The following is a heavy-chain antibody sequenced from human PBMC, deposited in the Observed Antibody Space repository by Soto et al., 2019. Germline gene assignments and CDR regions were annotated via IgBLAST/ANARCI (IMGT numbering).Heavy chain of an antibody. V-gene: IGHV4-4*07. CDR2: IYTSETT. D-gene: IGHD4-17*01. J-gene: IGHJ4*02. CDR3: ARDEGLTTVPSFDF. Sequence: SETLSLTCTVSGGSISSSYWSWIRQPAGKGLEWIGRIYTSETTNYNPSLKSRVTMSIDSSRNQFSLKLSSVTAADTAVYYCARDEGLTTVPSFDFWGQGTLVTVSS. CDR1: GGSISSSY.